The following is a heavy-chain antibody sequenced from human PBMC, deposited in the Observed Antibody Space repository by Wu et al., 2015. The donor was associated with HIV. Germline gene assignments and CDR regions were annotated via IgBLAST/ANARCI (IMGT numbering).Heavy chain of an antibody. CDR2: INPNSGGT. CDR3: AREEYSSSSGYYYYGMDV. D-gene: IGHD6-6*01. J-gene: IGHJ6*02. V-gene: IGHV1-2*02. CDR1: GYTFTGYY. Sequence: QVQLVQSGAEVKKPGASVKVSCKASGYTFTGYYMHWVRQAPGQGLEWMGWINPNSGGTNYAQKFQGRVTMTRDTSISTAYMELSRLRSDDTAVYYCAREEYSSSSGYYYYGMDVWGQGTTVTVSS.